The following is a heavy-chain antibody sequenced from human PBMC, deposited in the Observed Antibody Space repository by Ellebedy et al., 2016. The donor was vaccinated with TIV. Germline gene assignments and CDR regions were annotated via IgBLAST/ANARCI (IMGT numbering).Heavy chain of an antibody. CDR2: VNPGGGRT. CDR3: AREGASAGADYFDY. V-gene: IGHV1-46*01. J-gene: IGHJ4*02. Sequence: AASVKVSCKASGYTFTDYYMHWVRQAPGQGLEWMGRVNPGGGRTKFAPNFQGRLTMTRDTSTSEVYMEVRSLRSDDTAVYYCAREGASAGADYFDYWGQGTLVIVSS. CDR1: GYTFTDYY. D-gene: IGHD1-26*01.